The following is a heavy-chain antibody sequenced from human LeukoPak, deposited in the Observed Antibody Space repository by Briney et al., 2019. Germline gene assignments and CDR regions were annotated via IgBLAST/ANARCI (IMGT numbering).Heavy chain of an antibody. V-gene: IGHV1-18*01. CDR1: GDTFIRYG. D-gene: IGHD1-7*01. CDR2: ISTGNGNT. Sequence: ASVKVSFKASGDTFIRYGITWVRQAPGQGLEWMGWISTGNGNTNSGQKFQGRVTMTTDTSTGTAYMELRSLRSDDTAMYYCATANNWNYALGYWGQGTLVTVSS. CDR3: ATANNWNYALGY. J-gene: IGHJ4*02.